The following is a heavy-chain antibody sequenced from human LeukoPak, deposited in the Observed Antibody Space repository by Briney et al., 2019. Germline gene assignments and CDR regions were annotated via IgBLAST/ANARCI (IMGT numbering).Heavy chain of an antibody. J-gene: IGHJ4*02. V-gene: IGHV1-46*01. CDR1: GYTLTELS. D-gene: IGHD1-26*01. CDR2: INPSGGST. Sequence: ASVKVSCKVSGYTLTELSMHWVRQAPGQGLEWMGIINPSGGSTSYAQKFQGRVTMTRDMSTSTVYMELSSLRSEDTAVYYCARGRGVGATRYFDYWGQGTLVTVSS. CDR3: ARGRGVGATRYFDY.